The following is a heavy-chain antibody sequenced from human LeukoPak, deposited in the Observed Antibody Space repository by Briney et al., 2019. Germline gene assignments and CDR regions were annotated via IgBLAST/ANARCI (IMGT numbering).Heavy chain of an antibody. V-gene: IGHV4-39*07. D-gene: IGHD6-13*01. CDR2: IYYSGST. J-gene: IGHJ4*02. Sequence: SETLSLTCTVSGGSISSSSYYWGWIRQLPGKGLEWIGSIYYSGSTYYNPSLKSRVTISVDTSKNQFSLKLSSVTAADTAVYYCASGIAAAADYWGQGTLVTVSS. CDR1: GGSISSSSYY. CDR3: ASGIAAAADY.